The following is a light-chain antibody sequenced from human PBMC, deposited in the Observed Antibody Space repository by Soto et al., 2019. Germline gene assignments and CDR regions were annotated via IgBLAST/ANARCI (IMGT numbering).Light chain of an antibody. J-gene: IGKJ5*01. CDR2: GAS. V-gene: IGKV3-15*01. CDR3: QQYNNWPVT. CDR1: QSVSSN. Sequence: EIELTQSPGTLSLSPGERATLSCRASQSVSSNLAWYQQKPGQAPRLLIYGASTRATGIPARFSGSGSGTEFTLTISSLQSEDFAVYYCQQYNNWPVTFGQGTRLEIK.